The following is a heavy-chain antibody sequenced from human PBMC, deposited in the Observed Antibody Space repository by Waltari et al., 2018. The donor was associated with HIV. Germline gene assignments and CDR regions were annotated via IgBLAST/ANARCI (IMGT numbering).Heavy chain of an antibody. CDR2: VNHIGTP. CDR1: GGSFRGYY. J-gene: IGHJ3*02. D-gene: IGHD1-26*01. V-gene: IGHV4-34*01. Sequence: QVQLRQWGAGLLKPSEPLSRTCAVYGGSFRGYYWSGLRQPPGKGREWLGEVNHIGTPNYNPSLKSRVTFSVDPSKNQFSLRLTSVTAADTAVYYCARLRVGATFEDALDIWAQGAMVTVSS. CDR3: ARLRVGATFEDALDI.